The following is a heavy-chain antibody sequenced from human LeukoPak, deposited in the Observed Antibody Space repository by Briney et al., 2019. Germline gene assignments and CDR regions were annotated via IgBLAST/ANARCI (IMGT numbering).Heavy chain of an antibody. Sequence: PGGSLRLSCAASGFTFSSYAMHWVRQAPGKGLEYVSAISSNGGSTYYANSVKGRFTISRDNSKNTLYLQMGSLRAEDMAVYYCASGIAARRAFDIWGQGTMVTVSS. J-gene: IGHJ3*02. CDR1: GFTFSSYA. D-gene: IGHD6-6*01. CDR2: ISSNGGST. CDR3: ASGIAARRAFDI. V-gene: IGHV3-64*01.